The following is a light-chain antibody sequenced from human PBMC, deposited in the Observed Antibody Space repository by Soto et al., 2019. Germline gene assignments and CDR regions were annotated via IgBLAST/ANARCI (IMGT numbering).Light chain of an antibody. Sequence: QSALTQPPSASGSPGPSVTISCTGSSSDVGGDNDVSWYQQHPGKAPKLMIYEVSKRPSGVPDRLSGSKSGNTASLTVSGLQAEDEADYYCSSYGGSNTVVFGGGTKLTVL. J-gene: IGLJ2*01. CDR3: SSYGGSNTVV. V-gene: IGLV2-8*01. CDR2: EVS. CDR1: SSDVGGDND.